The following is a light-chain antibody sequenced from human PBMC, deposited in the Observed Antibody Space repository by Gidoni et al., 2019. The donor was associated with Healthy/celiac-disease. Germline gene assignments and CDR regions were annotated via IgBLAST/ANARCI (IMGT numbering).Light chain of an antibody. V-gene: IGKV4-1*01. Sequence: DIVMIQSPDSLAASLGERATINCKSSQSVLYSSNTKNYLAWYQQKPGQPPKLLIYWASTREAGVPDRFSGSGSGTDFTLTISSLQAEDVAVYYCQQYYSTPWTFXQXTKVEIK. J-gene: IGKJ1*01. CDR2: WAS. CDR1: QSVLYSSNTKNY. CDR3: QQYYSTPWT.